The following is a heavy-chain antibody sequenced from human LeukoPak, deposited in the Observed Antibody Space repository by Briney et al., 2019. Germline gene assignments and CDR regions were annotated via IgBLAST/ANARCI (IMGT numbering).Heavy chain of an antibody. CDR2: IYYSGST. D-gene: IGHD6-6*01. CDR1: GGSISSGDYF. V-gene: IGHV4-30-4*08. CDR3: ARLSYSSSSCWFDP. J-gene: IGHJ5*02. Sequence: SQTLSLTCTVSGGSISSGDYFWRWIRQPPGKGLEWIGYIYYSGSTYYNPPLKSRVTISVDTSKNQYSLKLSSVTAADTAVYYCARLSYSSSSCWFDPWGQGTLVTVSS.